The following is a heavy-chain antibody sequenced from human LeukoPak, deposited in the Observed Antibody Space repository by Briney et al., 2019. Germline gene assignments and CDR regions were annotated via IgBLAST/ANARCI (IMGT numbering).Heavy chain of an antibody. D-gene: IGHD4-17*01. CDR2: IIPIFGTA. Sequence: SVKVSCKASGGTFSSYAISWVRQAPGQGLEWMGGIIPIFGTANYAQKFQGRVTITADKSTSTAYMELSSLRSEDTAVYYCARVDGATVTLRGIYYYYYHMDVWGKGTTVTVSS. J-gene: IGHJ6*03. CDR3: ARVDGATVTLRGIYYYYYHMDV. CDR1: GGTFSSYA. V-gene: IGHV1-69*06.